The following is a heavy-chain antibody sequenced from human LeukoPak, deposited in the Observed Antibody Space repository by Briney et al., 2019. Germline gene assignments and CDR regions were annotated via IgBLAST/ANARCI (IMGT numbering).Heavy chain of an antibody. CDR2: IYYSGST. V-gene: IGHV4-59*08. CDR1: GGSITNYY. CDR3: ARHQRGLYYFDY. J-gene: IGHJ4*02. Sequence: PSETLSLTCTVSGGSITNYYWSWIRQPPGKGLEWIGCIYYSGSTKYNPSLKSRVTMSVDTSKNQFSLNLSSVSAADTAVCYCARHQRGLYYFDYWGQGTLVTVSS. D-gene: IGHD2-15*01.